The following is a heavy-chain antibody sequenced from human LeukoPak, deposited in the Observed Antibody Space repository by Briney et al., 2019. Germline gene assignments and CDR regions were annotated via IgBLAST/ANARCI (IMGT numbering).Heavy chain of an antibody. D-gene: IGHD1-26*01. CDR1: GFTFSSYW. Sequence: GGSLRLSCAASGFTFSSYWMHWVRQAPGKGLVCVSRITSDGSSTSYADSVRGRFTISRDNAKNTVHLQMNSLRAEDAAVYYCARDLTGAVFDFWGQGTLVTVSS. J-gene: IGHJ4*02. V-gene: IGHV3-74*01. CDR3: ARDLTGAVFDF. CDR2: ITSDGSST.